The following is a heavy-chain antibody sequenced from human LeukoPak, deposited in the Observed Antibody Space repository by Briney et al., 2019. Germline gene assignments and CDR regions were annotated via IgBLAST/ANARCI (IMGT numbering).Heavy chain of an antibody. V-gene: IGHV4-59*08. D-gene: IGHD1-26*01. CDR3: ARGARGSYSY. CDR2: IFYSGST. CDR1: GGSISSYY. J-gene: IGHJ4*02. Sequence: SQTLSLTCTVSGGSISSYYWSWIRQPPGKGLEWIGYIFYSGSTNYNPSLKSRVTISVDTSKNQFSLNLSSVTAADTAVYYCARGARGSYSYWGQGTLVTVSS.